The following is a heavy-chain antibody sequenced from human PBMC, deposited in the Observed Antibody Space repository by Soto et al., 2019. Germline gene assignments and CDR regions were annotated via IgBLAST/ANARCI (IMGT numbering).Heavy chain of an antibody. V-gene: IGHV1-69*13. D-gene: IGHD2-2*01. CDR1: GGTFSSYA. CDR2: IIPIFGTA. J-gene: IGHJ4*02. Sequence: ASVKVSCKASGGTFSSYAISWVRQAPGQGLEWMGGIIPIFGTANYAQKFQGRVTITADESTSTAYMELSSLRSEDTAVYYCARDRGFSLDSSTQYFDYWGQGTLVTVSS. CDR3: ARDRGFSLDSSTQYFDY.